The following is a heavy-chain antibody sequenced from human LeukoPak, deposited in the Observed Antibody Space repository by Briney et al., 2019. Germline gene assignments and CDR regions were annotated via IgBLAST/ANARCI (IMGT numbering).Heavy chain of an antibody. CDR2: ISSSGSTI. CDR3: ARSLTVRYFDWLSDGMDV. V-gene: IGHV3-48*03. Sequence: GGSLRLSCAASGFTFSSYEMDWVRQAPGKGLEWVSYISSSGSTIYYADSVKGRFTISRDNAKNSLYLQRNSLRAEDTAVYYCARSLTVRYFDWLSDGMDVWGQGTTVTVSS. J-gene: IGHJ6*02. D-gene: IGHD3-9*01. CDR1: GFTFSSYE.